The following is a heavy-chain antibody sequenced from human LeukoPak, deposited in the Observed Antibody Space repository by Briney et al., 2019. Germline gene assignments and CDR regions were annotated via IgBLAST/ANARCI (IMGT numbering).Heavy chain of an antibody. CDR1: GGSISSYY. V-gene: IGHV4-59*01. D-gene: IGHD4/OR15-4a*01. CDR2: IHYSGTT. Sequence: SETLSLTCTVSGGSISSYYWSWIRQPPGKGLEWIGYIHYSGTTNYNPSLKSRVTISVDTSKNQCSLELSSVTAADTAVYSCARGGRLWYYGMDVWGQGTTVTVSS. CDR3: ARGGRLWYYGMDV. J-gene: IGHJ6*02.